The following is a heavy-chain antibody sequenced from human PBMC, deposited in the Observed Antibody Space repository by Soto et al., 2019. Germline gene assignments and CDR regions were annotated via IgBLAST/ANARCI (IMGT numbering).Heavy chain of an antibody. CDR2: INPNNGGT. CDR1: GYTLAGYY. Sequence: GASVKVSCKASGYTLAGYYMRWVRQAPGQGLERMGWINPNNGGTNYAQKFQGRVTITRDTSTSTTYMQLTSLRSDDTALYYCARDRGGYCSGGSCSEAWFDPWGQGTLVTVSS. CDR3: ARDRGGYCSGGSCSEAWFDP. D-gene: IGHD2-15*01. J-gene: IGHJ5*02. V-gene: IGHV1-2*02.